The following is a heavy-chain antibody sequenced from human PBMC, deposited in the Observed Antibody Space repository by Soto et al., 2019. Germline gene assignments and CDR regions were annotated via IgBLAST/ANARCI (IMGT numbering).Heavy chain of an antibody. Sequence: QVQLVESGGGLVKPGGSLRLSCAASGFTFSDYYMSWIRQAPGKGLEWVSYISSSSSYTNYADSVKGRFTISRDNAKNSLYLQMNSLRADDTAVYYCARDLGSYGYFDYWGQGTLVTVSS. CDR1: GFTFSDYY. D-gene: IGHD1-26*01. CDR2: ISSSSSYT. CDR3: ARDLGSYGYFDY. J-gene: IGHJ4*02. V-gene: IGHV3-11*05.